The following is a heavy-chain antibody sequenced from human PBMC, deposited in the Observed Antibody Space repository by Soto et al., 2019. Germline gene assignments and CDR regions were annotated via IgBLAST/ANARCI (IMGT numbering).Heavy chain of an antibody. CDR1: GDTFSSYA. D-gene: IGHD3-22*01. V-gene: IGHV1-69*01. CDR3: ARVGPAHYYDSSGYNSPLDY. Sequence: QVQLVQSGAEVKKPGSSVKVSCKASGDTFSSYAINWVRQAPGQGLEWMGGIIPMFGTANYAQKFKGRVTITAGESTSTVYMALSSLRSEDTAVYYCARVGPAHYYDSSGYNSPLDYWGQGTLVTVSS. J-gene: IGHJ4*02. CDR2: IIPMFGTA.